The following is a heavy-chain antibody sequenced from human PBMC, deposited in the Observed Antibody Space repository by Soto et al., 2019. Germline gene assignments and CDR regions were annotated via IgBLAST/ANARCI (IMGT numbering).Heavy chain of an antibody. CDR2: INHSGST. J-gene: IGHJ6*02. D-gene: IGHD3-3*01. CDR3: ARAPFWSGYLDV. V-gene: IGHV4-59*12. Sequence: SETLSLTCTVSGGSISSYYWSWIRQPPGKGLEWIGQINHSGSTNYNPSLKSRVTISVDTSKNQFSLKLSSVTAADTAVYYCARAPFWSGYLDVWGQGTTVTVSS. CDR1: GGSISSYY.